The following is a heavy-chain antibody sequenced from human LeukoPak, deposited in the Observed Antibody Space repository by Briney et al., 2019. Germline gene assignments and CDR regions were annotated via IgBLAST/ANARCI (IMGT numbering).Heavy chain of an antibody. CDR3: AKDLTYYYDSTGYYFDY. CDR2: ISGSGGTT. V-gene: IGHV3-23*01. Sequence: PGGSLRLSCAASGFTFSSYAMGWVRQAPGKGLELVSGISGSGGTTYYADSVKGRFTISRDNSKNTLYLQLNSLRAEDTAICYCAKDLTYYYDSTGYYFDYWGQGTLVTVSS. J-gene: IGHJ4*02. D-gene: IGHD3-22*01. CDR1: GFTFSSYA.